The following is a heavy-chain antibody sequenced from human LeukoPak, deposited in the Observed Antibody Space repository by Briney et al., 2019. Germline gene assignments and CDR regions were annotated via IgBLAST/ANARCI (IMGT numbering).Heavy chain of an antibody. CDR1: GYTFTTNY. J-gene: IGHJ4*02. V-gene: IGHV1-46*01. D-gene: IGHD3-22*01. CDR3: ARAVLLYDSSGYYYFDY. CDR2: INPSAGST. Sequence: ASVKVSCKVSGYTFTTNYIHWVRQAPGQGLEWMGTINPSAGSTSYAQKFQDRVTMTRDTSTNTVYMELSSLRSEDTAVYSCARAVLLYDSSGYYYFDYWGQGTLVTVSS.